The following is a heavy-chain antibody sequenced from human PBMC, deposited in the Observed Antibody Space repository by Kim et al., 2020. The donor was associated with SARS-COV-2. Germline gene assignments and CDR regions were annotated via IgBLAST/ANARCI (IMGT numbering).Heavy chain of an antibody. CDR2: INADGTTT. Sequence: GGSLRLSCVGAGFTLGSYWLHWVRQAPGKGLVWVSRINADGTTTHYADSVKGRFTTSRDNSKHTLYLQMDSLRADDTAVYYCVRSLGDDAFDIWGQGTMVIVSS. V-gene: IGHV3-74*01. CDR3: VRSLGDDAFDI. D-gene: IGHD2-21*01. CDR1: GFTLGSYW. J-gene: IGHJ3*02.